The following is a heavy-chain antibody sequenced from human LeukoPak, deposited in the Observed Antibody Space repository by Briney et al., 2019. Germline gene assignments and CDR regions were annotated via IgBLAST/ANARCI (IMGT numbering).Heavy chain of an antibody. CDR3: TRSQVEMARIAYYFDY. CDR2: IRSKAFGGTA. D-gene: IGHD5-24*01. V-gene: IGHV3-49*04. CDR1: GFTFGEYA. J-gene: IGHJ4*02. Sequence: PGGSLKLSCTASGFTFGEYAMSWVRQAPGRGLEWVGFIRSKAFGGTAEYAASVKGRFAISRDDYKGIAYLQMNSLKTEDTAMYYCTRSQVEMARIAYYFDYWGQGTLVAVSS.